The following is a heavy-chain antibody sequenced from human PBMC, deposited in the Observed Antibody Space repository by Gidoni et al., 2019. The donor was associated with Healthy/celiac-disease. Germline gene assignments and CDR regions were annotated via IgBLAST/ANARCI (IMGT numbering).Heavy chain of an antibody. V-gene: IGHV4-61*02. Sequence: QVQLQESGPGLVKPSQTLSLTCTVSGGSISSGSYYWSWIRQPAGKGLEWIGRIYTSGSTNYNPSLKSRVTISVDTSKNQFSLKLSSVTAADTAVYYCARETGYSYGYYYYYYMDVWGKGTTVTVSS. J-gene: IGHJ6*03. CDR3: ARETGYSYGYYYYYYMDV. D-gene: IGHD5-18*01. CDR1: GGSISSGSYY. CDR2: IYTSGST.